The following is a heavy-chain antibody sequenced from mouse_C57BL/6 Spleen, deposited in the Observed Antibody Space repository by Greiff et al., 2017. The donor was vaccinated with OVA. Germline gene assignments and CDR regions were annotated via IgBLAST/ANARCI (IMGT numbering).Heavy chain of an antibody. CDR1: GYTFTDYN. J-gene: IGHJ1*03. Sequence: VQLQQSGPELVKPGASVKIPCKASGYTFTDYNMDWVKQSHGKSLEWIGDINPNNGGTIYNQKFKGKATLTVDKSSSTAYMELRSLTSEDTAVYYCARGGNYYGSSYDVWGTGTTVTVSS. CDR3: ARGGNYYGSSYDV. V-gene: IGHV1-18*01. CDR2: INPNNGGT. D-gene: IGHD1-1*01.